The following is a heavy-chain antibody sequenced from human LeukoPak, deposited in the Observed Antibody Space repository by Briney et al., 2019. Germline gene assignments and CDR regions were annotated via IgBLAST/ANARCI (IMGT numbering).Heavy chain of an antibody. V-gene: IGHV1-69*06. CDR1: GGTFSNYA. J-gene: IGHJ4*02. CDR2: IIPIFGTA. D-gene: IGHD3-10*01. CDR3: ARGSLRGVIRVDYFDY. Sequence: SVKVSCKASGGTFSNYAISWVRQAPGQGLEWMGGIIPIFGTANYAQKFRGRVTITADKSTRTAYMELSSLRSEDTAVYYCARGSLRGVIRVDYFDYRGQGNLVTVSS.